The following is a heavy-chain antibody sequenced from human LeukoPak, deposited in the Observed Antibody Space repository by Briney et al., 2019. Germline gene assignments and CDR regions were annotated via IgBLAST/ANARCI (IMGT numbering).Heavy chain of an antibody. D-gene: IGHD3-16*02. CDR1: CGYFSSYY. CDR3: ASGGSDYLWGGYRSFDY. Sequence: PSETLSLTCAVYCGYFSSYYWTWIHQHPGKGLEWIGEINHRGSTYYNPSLKIRVPILVDTSKNQFSLTRSSVTGADTAVYCCASGGSDYLWGGYRSFDYWGQGALVTASS. J-gene: IGHJ4*02. V-gene: IGHV4-34*01. CDR2: INHRGST.